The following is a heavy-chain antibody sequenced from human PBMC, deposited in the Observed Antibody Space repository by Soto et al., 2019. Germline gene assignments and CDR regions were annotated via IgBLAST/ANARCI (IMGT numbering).Heavy chain of an antibody. CDR2: TAYTGNT. D-gene: IGHD3-10*01. Sequence: SETLSLTCVVSGGSITSYHWSWVRQFPGKGLEWIAYTAYTGNTNYNPSLQSRVTISMDTSKNQLSLKLTSMTEADTAVYYCANGKPSGITMVRGVIVYYYGMDVWGQGTTVTVSS. V-gene: IGHV4-59*03. J-gene: IGHJ6*02. CDR3: ANGKPSGITMVRGVIVYYYGMDV. CDR1: GGSITSYH.